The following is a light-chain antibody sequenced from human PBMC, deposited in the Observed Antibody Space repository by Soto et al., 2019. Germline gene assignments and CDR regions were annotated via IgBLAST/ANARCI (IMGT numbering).Light chain of an antibody. V-gene: IGKV1-5*01. CDR2: DAS. Sequence: DIQMTQSPSTLSASVGDRVTITCRASQSISSWLAWYQQKPGKAPKLLIYDASSLESGVPSRFSGSGSGTEFTLTISRQQPDDFATYYFQQYNSPWTFGQGTKVEIK. CDR3: QQYNSPWT. J-gene: IGKJ1*01. CDR1: QSISSW.